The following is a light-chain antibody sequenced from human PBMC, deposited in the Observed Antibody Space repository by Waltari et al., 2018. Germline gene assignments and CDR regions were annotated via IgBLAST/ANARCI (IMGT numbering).Light chain of an antibody. CDR3: QQYFGTPVT. V-gene: IGKV4-1*01. CDR2: WAS. J-gene: IGKJ2*01. Sequence: DIVMTQSPDSLAVSLGEKATISCKSSQTVLYSDNNNYLGWYQQKPGQPPKGLIKWASTREPGVPDRFVGSGSGTDFTLTINSLQAEDVAVYYCQQYFGTPVTFGQGTRLEIK. CDR1: QTVLYSDNNNY.